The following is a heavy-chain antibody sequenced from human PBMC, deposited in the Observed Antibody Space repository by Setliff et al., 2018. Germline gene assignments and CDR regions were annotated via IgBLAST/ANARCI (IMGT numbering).Heavy chain of an antibody. Sequence: SETLSLTCTVSGGSISSGSYYWNWIRQHPEKGLEWLGYIFHSGSTHYNSSLKSRITISIDTSKNHFSLEPNSVTAADSAVYYCARVADGSGSFYLGFDYWGQGILVTVSS. CDR2: IFHSGST. D-gene: IGHD3-10*01. J-gene: IGHJ4*02. CDR3: ARVADGSGSFYLGFDY. CDR1: GGSISSGSYY. V-gene: IGHV4-31*03.